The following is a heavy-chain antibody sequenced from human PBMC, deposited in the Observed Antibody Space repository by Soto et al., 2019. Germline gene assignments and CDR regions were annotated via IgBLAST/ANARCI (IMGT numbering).Heavy chain of an antibody. CDR1: GFTFSTYS. CDR3: ARDRRNSGHS. D-gene: IGHD1-26*01. Sequence: GGSLRLSCAASGFTFSTYSMNWVRQAPGKGLEWVSYISTTGSTVFYADSVKGRFTISRDNAKNSLYLQMNSLRDEDTAVYYFARDRRNSGHSWGQGAPVTDSS. J-gene: IGHJ4*02. V-gene: IGHV3-48*02. CDR2: ISTTGSTV.